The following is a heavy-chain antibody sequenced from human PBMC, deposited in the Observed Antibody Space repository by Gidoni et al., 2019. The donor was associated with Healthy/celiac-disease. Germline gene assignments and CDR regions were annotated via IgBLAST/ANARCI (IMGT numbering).Heavy chain of an antibody. J-gene: IGHJ4*02. V-gene: IGHV3-11*06. Sequence: QVQLVESGGGLVKPGGSLRLSCAASGFTFSDYYMSWIRQAPGKGLEGVSYISSSSSYTNYADSVKGRFTISRDNAKNSLYLQMNSLRAEDAAVYYCARVYDSSGYYHFDYWGQGTLVTVSS. CDR1: GFTFSDYY. D-gene: IGHD3-22*01. CDR2: ISSSSSYT. CDR3: ARVYDSSGYYHFDY.